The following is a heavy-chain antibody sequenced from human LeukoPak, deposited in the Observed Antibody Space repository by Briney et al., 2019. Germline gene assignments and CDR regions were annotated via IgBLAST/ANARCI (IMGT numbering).Heavy chain of an antibody. Sequence: PGGSLTLSCAASGFTFSSYAMSWVRRAPGKGLEWVSAISGSGGSTYYADSVKGRFTISRDNSKNTLYLQMNSLRAEDTAVYYCARGKYYDILTGPIGHFDYWGQGTLVTVSS. J-gene: IGHJ4*02. D-gene: IGHD3-9*01. CDR3: ARGKYYDILTGPIGHFDY. CDR1: GFTFSSYA. CDR2: ISGSGGST. V-gene: IGHV3-23*01.